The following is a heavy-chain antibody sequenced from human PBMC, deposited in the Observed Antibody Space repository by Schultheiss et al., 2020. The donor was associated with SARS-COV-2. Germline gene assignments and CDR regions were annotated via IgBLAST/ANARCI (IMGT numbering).Heavy chain of an antibody. Sequence: GESLKISCAASGFTFSSSWMNWVRQAPGKGLVWVSRINSDGSSTSYADSVKGRFTISRDNSKNTLYLQMNSLRAEDTAVYYCARDTRITMVRGVIVYWGQGTLVTVSS. CDR3: ARDTRITMVRGVIVY. CDR2: INSDGSST. V-gene: IGHV3-74*01. J-gene: IGHJ4*02. D-gene: IGHD3-10*01. CDR1: GFTFSSSW.